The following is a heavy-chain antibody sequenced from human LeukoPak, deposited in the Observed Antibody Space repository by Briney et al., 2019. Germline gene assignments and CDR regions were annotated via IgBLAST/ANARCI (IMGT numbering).Heavy chain of an antibody. V-gene: IGHV4-39*07. CDR2: IFYSGST. D-gene: IGHD3-10*01. Sequence: SETLSLTCSISGGSISNYYWGWIRQPPGKGLEWIGNIFYSGSTYYSPSLKSRVTISLDTSRNQFSLKLTSVTAADTAVYYCAKSNGYGLVDIWGQGTMVTVSP. J-gene: IGHJ3*02. CDR3: AKSNGYGLVDI. CDR1: GGSISNYY.